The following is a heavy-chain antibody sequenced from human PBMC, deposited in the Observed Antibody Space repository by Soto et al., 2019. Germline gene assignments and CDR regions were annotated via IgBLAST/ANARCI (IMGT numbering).Heavy chain of an antibody. CDR3: AKGTGTTSTYYYYGMDV. CDR1: GFTFSSYA. J-gene: IGHJ6*02. D-gene: IGHD1-1*01. CDR2: ISGSGGST. Sequence: PGGSLRLSCAASGFTFSSYAMSWVRQAPGKGLEWVSAISGSGGSTYYADSVKGRFTISRDNSKNTLYLQMNSLRAEDTAVYYCAKGTGTTSTYYYYGMDVWGQGTTVTVSS. V-gene: IGHV3-23*01.